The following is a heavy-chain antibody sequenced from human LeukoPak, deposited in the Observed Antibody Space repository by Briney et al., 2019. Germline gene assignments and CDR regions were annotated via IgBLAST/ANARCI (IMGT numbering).Heavy chain of an antibody. V-gene: IGHV1-69*13. CDR3: ARSPYIVVVPAEAYNWFDP. D-gene: IGHD2-2*01. Sequence: SVKVSCKASGGTFSSYAISWVRQAPGQGLEWMGGIIPIFGTANYAQKFQGRVTITADESTSTAYMELSSLRSEDTAVYYCARSPYIVVVPAEAYNWFDPWGQGTLVTVSS. J-gene: IGHJ5*02. CDR2: IIPIFGTA. CDR1: GGTFSSYA.